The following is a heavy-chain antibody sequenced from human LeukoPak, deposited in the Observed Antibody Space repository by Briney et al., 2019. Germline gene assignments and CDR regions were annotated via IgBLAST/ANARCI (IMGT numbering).Heavy chain of an antibody. D-gene: IGHD3-9*01. CDR1: GGTFSSYD. Sequence: GASVKVSCKASGGTFSSYDFSWVRQAPGQGLEWMGGIIPIFGTANYAQKFQGRVTITADESTSTAYMELSSLRSEDTAVYYCARVPEPDIWAFDIWGQGTMVTVSS. V-gene: IGHV1-69*13. CDR2: IIPIFGTA. CDR3: ARVPEPDIWAFDI. J-gene: IGHJ3*02.